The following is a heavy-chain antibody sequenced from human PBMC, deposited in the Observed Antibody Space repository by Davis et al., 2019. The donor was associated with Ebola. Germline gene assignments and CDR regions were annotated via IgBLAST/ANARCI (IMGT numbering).Heavy chain of an antibody. CDR2: IYSGGST. CDR3: ARAHDLGMDV. D-gene: IGHD3-3*01. Sequence: GESLKISCAASGFTVSSNYMSWVRQAPGKGLEWVSVIYSGGSTYYADSVKGRFTISRHNSKNTLCLQMNSLRAEDTAVYYCARAHDLGMDVWGQGTTVTVSS. CDR1: GFTVSSNY. J-gene: IGHJ6*02. V-gene: IGHV3-53*04.